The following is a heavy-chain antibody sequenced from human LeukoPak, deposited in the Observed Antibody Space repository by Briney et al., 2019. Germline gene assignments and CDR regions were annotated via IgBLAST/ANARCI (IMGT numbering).Heavy chain of an antibody. CDR3: ARSGSYLGRNAFDI. D-gene: IGHD1-26*01. J-gene: IGHJ3*02. CDR2: IGTAGDT. CDR1: GFTFSSYD. V-gene: IGHV3-13*04. Sequence: GGSLRLSCAASGFTFSSYDMHWVRQATGKGLEWVSAIGTAGDTYYPGSVKGRLTISRENAKNSLYLQMNSLRAGDTAVYYCARSGSYLGRNAFDIWGQGTMVTVSS.